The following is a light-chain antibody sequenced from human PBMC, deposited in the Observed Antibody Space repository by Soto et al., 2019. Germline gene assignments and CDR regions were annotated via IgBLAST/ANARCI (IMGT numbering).Light chain of an antibody. V-gene: IGLV1-40*01. CDR1: SPNIGAGYD. Sequence: QSALTQPPSVSGAPGQRVTISCTGSSPNIGAGYDVHWYQQLPGTAPKLLIYGNSNRPSGVPDRFSGSKSGTSASLAITGLRAEDEADYYCQSYDSSLSGSYVFGTGTKVTVL. J-gene: IGLJ1*01. CDR2: GNS. CDR3: QSYDSSLSGSYV.